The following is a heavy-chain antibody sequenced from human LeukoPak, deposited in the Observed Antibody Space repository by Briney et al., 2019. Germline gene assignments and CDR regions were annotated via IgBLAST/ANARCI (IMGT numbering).Heavy chain of an antibody. J-gene: IGHJ5*02. D-gene: IGHD5-18*01. V-gene: IGHV1-2*02. CDR2: INPNSGGT. Sequence: ASVKVSCKASGYTFTDYYMHWVRQVPGQGLELMGWINPNSGGTNYAQKFQGRVTMTRDTSISSAYMEVSRLRSDDTAVYYCARGGGTWIQLWLSWFDPWGQGTLVTVSS. CDR3: ARGGGTWIQLWLSWFDP. CDR1: GYTFTDYY.